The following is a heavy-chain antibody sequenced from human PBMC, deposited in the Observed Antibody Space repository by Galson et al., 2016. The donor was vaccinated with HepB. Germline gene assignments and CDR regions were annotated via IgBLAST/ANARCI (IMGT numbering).Heavy chain of an antibody. J-gene: IGHJ5*02. CDR2: ITRDGSRT. V-gene: IGHV3-74*01. CDR3: VRKIGYNFGYFS. D-gene: IGHD5-18*01. Sequence: SLRLSCAASGFTFSDYWMHWVRQAPGKGLVWVSHITRDGSRTTYADSVKGRFTISRDNAENSLYLQMNSLRVEDTAVYYCVRKIGYNFGYFSWGQGTLVTVSS. CDR1: GFTFSDYW.